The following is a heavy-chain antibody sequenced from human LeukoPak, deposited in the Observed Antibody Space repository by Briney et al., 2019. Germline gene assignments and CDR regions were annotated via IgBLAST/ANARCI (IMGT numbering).Heavy chain of an antibody. J-gene: IGHJ4*02. V-gene: IGHV3-53*01. CDR3: ARGVGSGSRLRAGDY. D-gene: IGHD1-26*01. CDR2: IYSGDST. CDR1: GFTVSTNY. Sequence: GSLRLSCAASGFTVSTNYMSWVRQAPGEGLEWVSVIYSGDSTYYADSVKGRFTISRDNSKNTLYLQMNSLRAEDTAVYYCARGVGSGSRLRAGDYWGQGTLVTVSS.